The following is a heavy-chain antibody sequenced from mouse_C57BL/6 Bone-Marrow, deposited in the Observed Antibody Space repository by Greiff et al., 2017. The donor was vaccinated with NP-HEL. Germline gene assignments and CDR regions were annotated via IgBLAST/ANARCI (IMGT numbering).Heavy chain of an antibody. V-gene: IGHV14-4*01. CDR3: TTTFYGSSYRFAY. CDR1: GFNIKDDY. Sequence: VQLKQSGAELVRPGASVKLSCTASGFNIKDDYMHWVKQRPEQGLEWIGWIDPENGDTEYASKFQGKATITADPSSNTAYLQLSSLTSEDTAVYYCTTTFYGSSYRFAYWGQGTLVTVSA. D-gene: IGHD1-1*01. CDR2: IDPENGDT. J-gene: IGHJ3*01.